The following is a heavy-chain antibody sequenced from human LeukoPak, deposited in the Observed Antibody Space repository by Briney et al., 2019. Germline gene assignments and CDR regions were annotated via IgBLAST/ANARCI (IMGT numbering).Heavy chain of an antibody. Sequence: SVKVSCKASGGTFSNYAISWVRQAPGQGLEWMGRIIPILGIANYAQKFQGRVTITADKSTSTAYMELSSLRSEDTAVYYCARVGDGYKNYFDYWGQGTLVTVSS. CDR2: IIPILGIA. V-gene: IGHV1-69*04. D-gene: IGHD5-24*01. J-gene: IGHJ4*02. CDR3: ARVGDGYKNYFDY. CDR1: GGTFSNYA.